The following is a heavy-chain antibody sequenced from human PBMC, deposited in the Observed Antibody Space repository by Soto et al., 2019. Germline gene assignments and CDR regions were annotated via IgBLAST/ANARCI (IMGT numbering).Heavy chain of an antibody. Sequence: ASVKVSCKASGYTFTSYGISWVRQAPVQGLEWMGWISAYDGNTNYAQKLQGRVTMTTDTSTSTAYMELRSLRSDDTAVYYCARVDDSSRWFCMDVWCQGTTVTVSS. CDR1: GYTFTSYG. V-gene: IGHV1-18*04. J-gene: IGHJ6*02. D-gene: IGHD6-13*01. CDR3: ARVDDSSRWFCMDV. CDR2: ISAYDGNT.